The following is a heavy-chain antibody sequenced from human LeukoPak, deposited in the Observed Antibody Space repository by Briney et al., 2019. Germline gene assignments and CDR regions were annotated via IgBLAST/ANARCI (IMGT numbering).Heavy chain of an antibody. CDR3: ARPSSPHYDILTGYRNDAFDI. CDR2: IKPNSGGT. J-gene: IGHJ3*02. V-gene: IGHV1-2*04. D-gene: IGHD3-9*01. CDR1: GYTFTGYY. Sequence: VASVKVSCKASGYTFTGYYMHWVRQAPGQGLEWMGWIKPNSGGTNYAQKFQGWVTMTRDTSISTAYMELSRLRSDDTAVYYCARPSSPHYDILTGYRNDAFDIWGQGTMVTVSS.